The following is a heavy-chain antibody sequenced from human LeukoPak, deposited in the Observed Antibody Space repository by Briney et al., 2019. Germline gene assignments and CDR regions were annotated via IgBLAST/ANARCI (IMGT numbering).Heavy chain of an antibody. Sequence: ASVKVSCKASGYTFTGYYLHWVRQAPGQRLEWMVWIHPNSVGTNYAQNFQGRVTMTRDTSISTAYLDLSRLRSDDTAVYYCARVVVRDANNYKDYWGQGTLVTVSS. CDR2: IHPNSVGT. J-gene: IGHJ4*02. V-gene: IGHV1-2*02. D-gene: IGHD5-24*01. CDR3: ARVVVRDANNYKDY. CDR1: GYTFTGYY.